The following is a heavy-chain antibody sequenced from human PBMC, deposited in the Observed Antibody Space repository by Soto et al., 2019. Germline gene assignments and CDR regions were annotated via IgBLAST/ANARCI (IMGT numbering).Heavy chain of an antibody. J-gene: IGHJ4*02. Sequence: ASVKVSCKASGYTFTGYYMHWVRQAPGQGLEWMGWINPNSGGTNYAQKFQGWVTMTRDTSISTAYMELSRLRSDDTAVYYCARAAAAGTPPYFDYWGQGTLVTVS. CDR2: INPNSGGT. D-gene: IGHD6-13*01. CDR3: ARAAAAGTPPYFDY. V-gene: IGHV1-2*04. CDR1: GYTFTGYY.